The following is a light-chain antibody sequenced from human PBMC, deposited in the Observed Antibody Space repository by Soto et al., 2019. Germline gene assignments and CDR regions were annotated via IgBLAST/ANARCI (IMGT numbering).Light chain of an antibody. V-gene: IGKV1-39*01. CDR3: QQSYSTPHVP. Sequence: DIQMTQSPSSLSASVGDRVTITCRASQSISSYLNWYQQKPGKAPKLLIYAASSLQSGVPSRFSGSGSGTDFTLTISSLQPEDFATYYCQQSYSTPHVPFGQWIKVDIK. J-gene: IGKJ1*01. CDR2: AAS. CDR1: QSISSY.